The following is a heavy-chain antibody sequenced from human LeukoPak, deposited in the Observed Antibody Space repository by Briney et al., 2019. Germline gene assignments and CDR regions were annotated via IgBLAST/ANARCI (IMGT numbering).Heavy chain of an antibody. Sequence: KAGGSLRLSFAASGFTFSNYYMSWIRQAPGKGLEWVSYISNSGNTKYYADSVKGRFTISRDNAKDSLFLQMNSLRAEDTAVYYCAREGVVVRYWGQGTLVTVSS. CDR2: ISNSGNTK. V-gene: IGHV3-11*04. CDR3: AREGVVVRY. J-gene: IGHJ4*02. D-gene: IGHD2-15*01. CDR1: GFTFSNYY.